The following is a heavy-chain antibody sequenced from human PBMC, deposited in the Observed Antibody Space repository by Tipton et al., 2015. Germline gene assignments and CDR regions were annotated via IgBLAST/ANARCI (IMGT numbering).Heavy chain of an antibody. CDR2: MKQEGSET. D-gene: IGHD2-15*01. CDR3: ARSAGYCSGGSCYSDPFDI. V-gene: IGHV3-7*01. J-gene: IGHJ3*02. CDR1: GFTFSRNW. Sequence: SLRLSCAASGFTFSRNWMTWVRQAPGKGLELVANMKQEGSETYYVDSVRGRFTISRDNAKSSLYLQMNSLRVGDTAVYYCARSAGYCSGGSCYSDPFDIWGQGTMVTVSS.